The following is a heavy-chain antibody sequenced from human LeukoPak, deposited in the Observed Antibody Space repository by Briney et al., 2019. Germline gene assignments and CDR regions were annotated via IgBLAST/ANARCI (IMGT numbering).Heavy chain of an antibody. J-gene: IGHJ3*02. D-gene: IGHD3-3*01. V-gene: IGHV4-34*01. CDR2: INHSGST. CDR1: GGSFSGYY. Sequence: SETLSLTCAVYGGSFSGYYWSWIRQPPGKGLEWIGEINHSGSTNYNPSLKSGVTISVDTSKNQFSLKLSSVTAADTAVYYCARRGPYDFWSGYYRDAFDIWGQGTMVTVSS. CDR3: ARRGPYDFWSGYYRDAFDI.